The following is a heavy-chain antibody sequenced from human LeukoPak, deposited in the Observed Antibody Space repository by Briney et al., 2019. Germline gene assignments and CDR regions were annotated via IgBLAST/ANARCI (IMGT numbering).Heavy chain of an antibody. V-gene: IGHV4-59*01. CDR1: GDSISSYY. CDR2: IYYSGST. Sequence: PSETLSLTCTVSGDSISSYYWSWIRQPPAKGLEWIGYIYYSGSTNNNPSLKSRVTISVDTSKNQFSLRLSSVTAADTAVYYCARVNYYDSSGTDYWGQGTLVTISS. CDR3: ARVNYYDSSGTDY. D-gene: IGHD3-22*01. J-gene: IGHJ4*02.